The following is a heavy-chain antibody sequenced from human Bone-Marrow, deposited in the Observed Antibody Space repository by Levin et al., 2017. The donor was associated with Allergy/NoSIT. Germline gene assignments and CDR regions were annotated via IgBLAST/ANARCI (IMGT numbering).Heavy chain of an antibody. D-gene: IGHD3-22*01. CDR2: ISYDGSNK. CDR1: GFTFSSYA. V-gene: IGHV3-30-3*01. Sequence: GGSLRLSCAASGFTFSSYAMHWVRQAPGKGLEWVAVISYDGSNKYYADSVKGRFTISRDNSKNTLYLQMNSLRAEDTAVYYCARSDSRGYMEFDYWGQGTLVTVSS. J-gene: IGHJ4*02. CDR3: ARSDSRGYMEFDY.